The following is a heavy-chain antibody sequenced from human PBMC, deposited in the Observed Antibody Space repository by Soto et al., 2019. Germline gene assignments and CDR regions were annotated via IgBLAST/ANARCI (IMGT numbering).Heavy chain of an antibody. Sequence: GGSLRLSCAASGFSFSSYAMTWVRQAPGKGLEWVSAISGSGYNTYYADSVKGRFTISRDNSKNTLFLQMNSLRAEDTAVYYCAIQPPSLQLVYPNYFGMDVWGQGTTVTVSS. CDR1: GFSFSSYA. V-gene: IGHV3-23*01. D-gene: IGHD2-2*02. J-gene: IGHJ6*02. CDR2: ISGSGYNT. CDR3: AIQPPSLQLVYPNYFGMDV.